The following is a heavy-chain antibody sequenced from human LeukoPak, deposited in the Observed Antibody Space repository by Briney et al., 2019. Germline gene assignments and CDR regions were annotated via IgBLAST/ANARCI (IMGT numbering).Heavy chain of an antibody. D-gene: IGHD1-1*01. V-gene: IGHV4-59*01. Sequence: PSETLTLTCTVSGGSISSDYWSWLRQTPEKGLELIGYISYSGSTNYNPSLKSRVTISADTSKNQFSLKLRSVTAADTAVYYCARDDDTAGIDYWGQGTLVTVSS. CDR1: GGSISSDY. J-gene: IGHJ4*02. CDR3: ARDDDTAGIDY. CDR2: ISYSGST.